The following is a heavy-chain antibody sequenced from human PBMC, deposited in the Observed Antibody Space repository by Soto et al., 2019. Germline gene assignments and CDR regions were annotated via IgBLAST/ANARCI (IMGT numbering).Heavy chain of an antibody. CDR1: GFTFSSYA. V-gene: IGHV3-23*01. J-gene: IGHJ6*02. CDR2: ISGSGGST. CDR3: AKWSGYCSGGSCYSGAAFDYYYYGMDV. D-gene: IGHD2-15*01. Sequence: GSLRLSCAASGFTFSSYAMSWVRQAPGKGLEWVSAISGSGGSTYYADSVKGRFTISRDNSKNTLYLQMNSLRAEDTAVYYCAKWSGYCSGGSCYSGAAFDYYYYGMDVWGQGTTVTVSS.